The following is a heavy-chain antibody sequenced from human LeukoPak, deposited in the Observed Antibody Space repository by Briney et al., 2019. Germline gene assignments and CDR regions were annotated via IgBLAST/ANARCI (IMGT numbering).Heavy chain of an antibody. CDR2: IIPILGIA. CDR1: GGTFSSYA. V-gene: IGHV1-69*04. Sequence: GASVKVSCKASGGTFSSYAISWVRQAPGQGLEWMGRIIPILGIANYAQKFQGRVTITADKSTSTAYMELSSLRSEDTAVYYCATDSDSVAAADYWGQGTLVTVSS. CDR3: ATDSDSVAAADY. D-gene: IGHD2-15*01. J-gene: IGHJ4*02.